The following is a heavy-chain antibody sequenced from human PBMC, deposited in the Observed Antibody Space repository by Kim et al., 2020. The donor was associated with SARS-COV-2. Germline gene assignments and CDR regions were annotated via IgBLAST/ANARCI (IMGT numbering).Heavy chain of an antibody. CDR1: GYTFTSYD. Sequence: ASVKVSCKASGYTFTSYDINWVRQATGQGLEWMGWMNPNSGNTGYAQKFQGRVTMTRNTSISTAYMELSSLRSEDTAVYYCARGMHLEYMVRGVTPFDYWGQGTLVTVSS. CDR3: ARGMHLEYMVRGVTPFDY. V-gene: IGHV1-8*01. J-gene: IGHJ4*02. CDR2: MNPNSGNT. D-gene: IGHD3-10*01.